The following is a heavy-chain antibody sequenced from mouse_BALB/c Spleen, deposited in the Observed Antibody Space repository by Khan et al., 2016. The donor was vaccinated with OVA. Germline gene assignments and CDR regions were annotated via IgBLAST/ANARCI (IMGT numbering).Heavy chain of an antibody. CDR1: GHTFTKYG. CDR2: INTYTGEP. V-gene: IGHV9-3-1*01. D-gene: IGHD2-10*01. Sequence: QIQLVQSGPELKKPGETVKISCKASGHTFTKYGMNWVKQAPGKGLKWMGWINTYTGEPTYADDFNGRFAFSLETSASTAYLQSNNLKNEDTATYCCARPPYFSYVLDNWGQGTSVTVSS. CDR3: ARPPYFSYVLDN. J-gene: IGHJ4*01.